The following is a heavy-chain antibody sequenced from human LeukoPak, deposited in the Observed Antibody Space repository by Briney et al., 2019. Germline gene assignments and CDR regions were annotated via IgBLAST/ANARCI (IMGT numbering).Heavy chain of an antibody. V-gene: IGHV3-74*01. Sequence: GGSLRLSCAASAFTSSNNWMYWVRQAPGKGLVWVSRINNDGRTTSYADSVKGRFTISRDNAKSTLYLQMNSLRAEDTAVYFCARGDYVWGTYHYTLDYWGQGTLVTVSS. CDR3: ARGDYVWGTYHYTLDY. CDR1: AFTSSNNW. CDR2: INNDGRTT. J-gene: IGHJ4*02. D-gene: IGHD3-16*02.